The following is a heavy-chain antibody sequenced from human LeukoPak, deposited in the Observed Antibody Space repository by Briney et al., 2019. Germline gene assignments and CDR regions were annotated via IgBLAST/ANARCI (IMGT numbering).Heavy chain of an antibody. Sequence: GGSLRLSCAASGFTFSNAWMSWVRQAPGKGLEWVGRIKSKTDGGTTDYAAPVKGRFTISRDDSKNTLYLQMNSLKTEDTAVYYCTTHLLLLWFGELDGIDYWGQGTLVTVSS. D-gene: IGHD3-10*01. J-gene: IGHJ4*02. CDR2: IKSKTDGGTT. CDR3: TTHLLLLWFGELDGIDY. V-gene: IGHV3-15*01. CDR1: GFTFSNAW.